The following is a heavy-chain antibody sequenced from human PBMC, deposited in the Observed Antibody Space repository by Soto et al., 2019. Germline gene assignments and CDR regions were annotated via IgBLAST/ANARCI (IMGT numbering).Heavy chain of an antibody. V-gene: IGHV3-21*01. CDR3: AKDSGRVNNACAYGP. CDR1: GFSFSDYT. Sequence: PGVSLRLSCAGSGFSFSDYTMNWVRQAPGKGREWVSSISRGSDYIFYADTVKGRFTISRDNSRNSLYLQMSSLRAEDTAVYYCAKDSGRVNNACAYGPWHQRTLVTASS. CDR2: ISRGSDYI. J-gene: IGHJ5*02. D-gene: IGHD4-17*01.